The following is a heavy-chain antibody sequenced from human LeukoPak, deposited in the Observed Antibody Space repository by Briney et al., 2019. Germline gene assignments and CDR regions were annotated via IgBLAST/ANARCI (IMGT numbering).Heavy chain of an antibody. J-gene: IGHJ3*02. CDR1: GGSISSGGYY. CDR3: ARVGNWNDLPRGFGAFDI. D-gene: IGHD1-20*01. V-gene: IGHV4-31*11. CDR2: IYYSGST. Sequence: PSETLSLTCAVSGGSISSGGYYWSWIRQHPGKGLEWIGYIYYSGSTYYNPSLKSRVTISVDTSKNQFSLKLSSVTAADTAVYYCARVGNWNDLPRGFGAFDIWGQGTMVTVSS.